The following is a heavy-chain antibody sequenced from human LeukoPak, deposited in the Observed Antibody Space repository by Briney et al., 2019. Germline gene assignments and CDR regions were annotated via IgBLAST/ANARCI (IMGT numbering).Heavy chain of an antibody. V-gene: IGHV1-8*03. CDR2: MNPNSGNT. Sequence: GASVKVSCKASGYTFTSYGISWVRQATGQGLEWMGWMNPNSGNTGYAQKFQGRVTITRNTSISTAYMELSSLRSEDTAVYYCAAVGYGGNADAFDIWGQGTMVTVSS. J-gene: IGHJ3*02. D-gene: IGHD4-23*01. CDR3: AAVGYGGNADAFDI. CDR1: GYTFTSYG.